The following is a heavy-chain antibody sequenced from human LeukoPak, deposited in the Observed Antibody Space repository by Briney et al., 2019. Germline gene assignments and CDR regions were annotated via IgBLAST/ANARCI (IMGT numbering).Heavy chain of an antibody. Sequence: ASVKVSCKASGYTFTGYYMHWVRQAPGQGLEWMGWINPNSGGTNYAQKFQGRVTMTRDTSISTAYMELSRLRSDDTAVYYCARDYRPEVGKDSSGWYKIDYWGQGTLVTVSS. CDR3: ARDYRPEVGKDSSGWYKIDY. CDR2: INPNSGGT. J-gene: IGHJ4*02. CDR1: GYTFTGYY. V-gene: IGHV1-2*02. D-gene: IGHD6-19*01.